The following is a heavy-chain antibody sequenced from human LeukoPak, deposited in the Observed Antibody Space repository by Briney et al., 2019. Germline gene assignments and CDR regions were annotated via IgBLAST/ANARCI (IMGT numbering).Heavy chain of an antibody. D-gene: IGHD6-19*01. J-gene: IGHJ4*02. V-gene: IGHV4-4*07. CDR2: IYTSGST. CDR3: ARDNRVAGYDY. Sequence: SETLSLTCTVSGDSIRSYYWSWIRQPAGKGLEWIGRIYTSGSTNYNPSLKSRVTMSVDTSKNQFSLKLSSVTAADTAVYYCARDNRVAGYDYWGQGTLVTVSS. CDR1: GDSIRSYY.